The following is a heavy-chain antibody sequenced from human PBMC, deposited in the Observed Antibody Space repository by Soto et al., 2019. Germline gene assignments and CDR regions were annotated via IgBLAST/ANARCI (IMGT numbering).Heavy chain of an antibody. D-gene: IGHD6-13*01. CDR3: ARDSSGWYDY. V-gene: IGHV4-59*01. Sequence: SDTLFLTCTVSGGSLSSYYWSWIRQPPGKGLEWIGYIYYSGSTNYNPSLKSRVTISVDTSKNQFSLKLSSVTAADTAVYYCARDSSGWYDYWGQGTLVTVS. J-gene: IGHJ4*02. CDR2: IYYSGST. CDR1: GGSLSSYY.